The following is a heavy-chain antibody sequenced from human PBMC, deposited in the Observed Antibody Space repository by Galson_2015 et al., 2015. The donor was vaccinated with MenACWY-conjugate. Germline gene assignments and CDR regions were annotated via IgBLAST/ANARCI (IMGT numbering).Heavy chain of an antibody. Sequence: SLRLSCAASGFTFSSYSMNWVRQAPGRGLEWVSHMSTGGSTIYYADSVKGRFTISRDNSKNSLYLQMTSLRAEDTAIYYCARARTTYTSGDAFDFWGQGTMVTVSS. CDR3: ARARTTYTSGDAFDF. CDR1: GFTFSSYS. J-gene: IGHJ3*01. CDR2: MSTGGSTI. D-gene: IGHD1-1*01. V-gene: IGHV3-48*04.